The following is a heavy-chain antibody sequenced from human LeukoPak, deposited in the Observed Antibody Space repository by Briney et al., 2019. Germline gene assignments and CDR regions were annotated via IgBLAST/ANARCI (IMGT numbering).Heavy chain of an antibody. D-gene: IGHD1-26*01. CDR3: AKVLSGSQDY. V-gene: IGHV3-23*01. CDR1: GFTFGSYA. Sequence: PGGSLRLSCAASGFTFGSYAMSWVRQAPGKGPEWVSTIGGGSETTSYADSAKGRFTNSRNNSKNTVYLQMNSLRAEDTAVYYCAKVLSGSQDYWGQGTLVTVFS. CDR2: IGGGSETT. J-gene: IGHJ4*02.